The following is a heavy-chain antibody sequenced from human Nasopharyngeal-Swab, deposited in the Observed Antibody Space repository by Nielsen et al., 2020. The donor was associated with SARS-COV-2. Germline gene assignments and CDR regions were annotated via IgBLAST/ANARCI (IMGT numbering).Heavy chain of an antibody. D-gene: IGHD3-22*01. Sequence: WIRQPPGKGLEWIGEINHSGSTNYNPSLKSRFTISVDTYKNQFSLKLSSVTAADTAVYYCARDYYNDSIVFDYWGQGTLVTVSS. V-gene: IGHV4-34*01. CDR2: INHSGST. CDR3: ARDYYNDSIVFDY. J-gene: IGHJ4*02.